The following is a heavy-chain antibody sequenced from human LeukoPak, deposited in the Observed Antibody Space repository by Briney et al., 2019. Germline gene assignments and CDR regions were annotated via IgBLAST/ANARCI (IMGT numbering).Heavy chain of an antibody. CDR1: GFTFDDYA. CDR3: ATLNDGYGYHLRDRRLNYFDY. J-gene: IGHJ4*02. CDR2: INWNSGSI. D-gene: IGHD5-18*01. Sequence: GGSLRLSCAASGFTFDDYAMHWVRQAPGKGLEWVSGINWNSGSIGYADSVKGRFTISRDNAKNSLYLQMNSLRAEDTALYYCATLNDGYGYHLRDRRLNYFDYWGQGTLVTVSS. V-gene: IGHV3-9*01.